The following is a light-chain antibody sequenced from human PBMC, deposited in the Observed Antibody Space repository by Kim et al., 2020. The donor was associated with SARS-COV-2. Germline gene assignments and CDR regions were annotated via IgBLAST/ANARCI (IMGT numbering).Light chain of an antibody. CDR3: QQSYDFPRT. CDR2: RTS. V-gene: IGKV1-39*01. CDR1: QSVSGW. Sequence: ASAGDRVTITCRASQSVSGWLNWYQQKPGKAPHLLIYRTSILQSEVPPRFSGSASGTDFTLTIDSLQPEDFATYYCQQSYDFPRTFGQGTKVDLK. J-gene: IGKJ1*01.